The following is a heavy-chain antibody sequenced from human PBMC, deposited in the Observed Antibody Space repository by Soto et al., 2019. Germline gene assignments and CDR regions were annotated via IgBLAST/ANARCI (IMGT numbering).Heavy chain of an antibody. V-gene: IGHV4-30-2*01. CDR2: IYYSGST. CDR1: GGSISSGGYS. Sequence: SDTLSLTCAVSGGSISSGGYSWSWIRQPPGKGLEWIGYIYYSGSTYYNPSLKSRVTISVDTSKNQFSLKLSSVTAADTAVYYCARVIGNSSGWYFFDYWGQGTLVTVSS. CDR3: ARVIGNSSGWYFFDY. D-gene: IGHD6-19*01. J-gene: IGHJ4*02.